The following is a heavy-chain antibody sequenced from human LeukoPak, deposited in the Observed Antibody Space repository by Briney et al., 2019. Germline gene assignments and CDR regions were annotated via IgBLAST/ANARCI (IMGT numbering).Heavy chain of an antibody. CDR1: GFTFSSYA. V-gene: IGHV3-23*01. Sequence: GGSLRLSCAASGFTFSSYAMSWVRQAPGKGLEWVSAISCSGGSTFYADSVKGRFTISRDNSKNTLYLQMNSLRAEDTAVYYCAKDPYRGSPRGFDYWGQGTLVAASS. D-gene: IGHD1-26*01. CDR2: ISCSGGST. J-gene: IGHJ4*02. CDR3: AKDPYRGSPRGFDY.